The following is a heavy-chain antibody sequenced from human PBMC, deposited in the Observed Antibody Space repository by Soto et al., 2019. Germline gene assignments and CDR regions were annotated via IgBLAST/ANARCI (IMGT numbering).Heavy chain of an antibody. CDR3: ARDREAIRGAPSWFDP. J-gene: IGHJ5*02. D-gene: IGHD3-10*01. CDR1: GFTFSNYS. V-gene: IGHV3-30-3*01. CDR2: ISYDGSNK. Sequence: GGSLRLSCLASGFTFSNYSMHWVRQSPGKGLEWVAVISYDGSNKYCSDSVKGRFTISRENSENTVYLQVNSLRPEGTAIYYCARDREAIRGAPSWFDPWGQGTQVTVSS.